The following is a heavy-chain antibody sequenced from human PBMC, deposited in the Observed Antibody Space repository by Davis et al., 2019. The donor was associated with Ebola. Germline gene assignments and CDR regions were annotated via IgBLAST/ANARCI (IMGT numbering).Heavy chain of an antibody. Sequence: AASVKVSCKASGYTFTGYYMHWVRQAPGQGLEWMGWINPNSGGTNYAQKLQGRVTMTTDTSTSTAYMELRSLRSDDTAVYYCARGAATVTTLLMDVWGQGTTVTVSS. D-gene: IGHD4-17*01. CDR2: INPNSGGT. CDR1: GYTFTGYY. CDR3: ARGAATVTTLLMDV. J-gene: IGHJ6*02. V-gene: IGHV1-2*02.